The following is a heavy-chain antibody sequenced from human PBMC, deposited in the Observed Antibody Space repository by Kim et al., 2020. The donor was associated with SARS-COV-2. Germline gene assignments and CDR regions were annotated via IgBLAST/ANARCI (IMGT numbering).Heavy chain of an antibody. V-gene: IGHV3-23*01. Sequence: YADSVKGRFTISRDNSKNTLYLQMNSLRAEDTAVDYCAKGVVAGARYFDYWGQGTLVTVCS. J-gene: IGHJ4*02. D-gene: IGHD6-19*01. CDR3: AKGVVAGARYFDY.